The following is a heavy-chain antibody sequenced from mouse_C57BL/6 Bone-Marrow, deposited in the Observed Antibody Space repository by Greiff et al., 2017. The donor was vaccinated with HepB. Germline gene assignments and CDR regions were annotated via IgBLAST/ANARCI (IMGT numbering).Heavy chain of an antibody. CDR3: ARRYYGSSLYWYFDV. J-gene: IGHJ1*03. Sequence: VQLKESGGGLVKPGGSLKLSCAASGFTFSDYGMHWVRQAPEKGLEWVAYISSGSSTIYYADTVKGRFTISRDNAKNTLFLQMTSLRSEDTAMYYCARRYYGSSLYWYFDVWGTGTTVTVSS. CDR1: GFTFSDYG. D-gene: IGHD1-1*01. V-gene: IGHV5-17*01. CDR2: ISSGSSTI.